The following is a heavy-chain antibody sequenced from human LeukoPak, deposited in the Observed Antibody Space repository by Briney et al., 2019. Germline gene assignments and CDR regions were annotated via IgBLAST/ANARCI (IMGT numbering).Heavy chain of an antibody. V-gene: IGHV3-7*01. J-gene: IGHJ4*02. CDR1: GFTFSDYW. Sequence: GGSLRLSCTASGFTFSDYWMTWVRQAPGKGPEWVANIKQDGSQRYYVDSVRGRFTISRDNTKNSLFLQMNGLRAEDTAVYYCARRGGSSSRRSPIDYWGQGTLVTVSS. CDR3: ARRGGSSSRRSPIDY. CDR2: IKQDGSQR. D-gene: IGHD6-6*01.